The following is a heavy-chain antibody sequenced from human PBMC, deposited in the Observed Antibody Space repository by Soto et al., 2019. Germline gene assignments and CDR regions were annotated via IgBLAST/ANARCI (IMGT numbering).Heavy chain of an antibody. CDR1: GGSISSGGYY. J-gene: IGHJ6*02. CDR3: AREGSSSWRPNYYYYYGMDV. D-gene: IGHD6-13*01. Sequence: SETLCLTCPVSGGSISSGGYYWSWIRQHPGKGLEWIGYIYYSGSTYYNPSLKSRVTISVDTSKNQFSLKLSSVTAADTAVYYCAREGSSSWRPNYYYYYGMDVWGQGTTVTVSS. V-gene: IGHV4-31*03. CDR2: IYYSGST.